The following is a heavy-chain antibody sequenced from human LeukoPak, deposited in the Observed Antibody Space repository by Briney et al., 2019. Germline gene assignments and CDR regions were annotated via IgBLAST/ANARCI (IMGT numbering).Heavy chain of an antibody. CDR3: ARVSSTQLWLILDY. V-gene: IGHV3-13*01. CDR2: IGTAGEI. Sequence: PGGSLRLSCAASGFTFSSYDIHWVRQATGKGLEWVSGIGTAGEIYYPGSVKGRFTISRDNAKNSLYLQMNSLRAEDTAVYYCARVSSTQLWLILDYWGQGTLVTVSS. D-gene: IGHD5-18*01. J-gene: IGHJ4*02. CDR1: GFTFSSYD.